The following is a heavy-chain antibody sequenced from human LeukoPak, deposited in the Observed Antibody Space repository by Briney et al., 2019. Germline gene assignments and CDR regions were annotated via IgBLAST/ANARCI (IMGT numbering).Heavy chain of an antibody. CDR3: ARDDTISGYYYYYMDV. V-gene: IGHV3-66*02. CDR1: GFTVSSNY. CDR2: IYSGGST. Sequence: GGSLRLSCAASGFTVSSNYKSWVRQAPGKGLEWVSVIYSGGSTYYADSVKGRFTISRDNSKNTLYLQMNSLRAEDTAVYYCARDDTISGYYYYYMDVWGKGTTVTVSS. J-gene: IGHJ6*03. D-gene: IGHD5-24*01.